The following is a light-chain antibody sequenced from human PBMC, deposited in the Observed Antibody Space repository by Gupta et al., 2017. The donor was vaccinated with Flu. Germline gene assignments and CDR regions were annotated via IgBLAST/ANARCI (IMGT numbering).Light chain of an antibody. J-gene: IGLJ3*02. Sequence: SYVLTQPPPGSVATVQTARSTCGGKNIGSKSVHWYQQKPGQAPVLVVYDDSDRPSGIPERFSGSNSGNTATLTISRVEAGDEADYYCQVWDSISDHWVFGGGTKLTVL. V-gene: IGLV3-21*02. CDR1: NIGSKS. CDR2: DDS. CDR3: QVWDSISDHWV.